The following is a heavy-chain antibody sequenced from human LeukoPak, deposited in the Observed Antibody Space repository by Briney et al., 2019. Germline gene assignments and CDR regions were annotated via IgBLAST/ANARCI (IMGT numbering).Heavy chain of an antibody. CDR3: AKDIQYHGWCPDY. CDR1: GFTFSTHA. J-gene: IGHJ4*02. D-gene: IGHD2-2*01. V-gene: IGHV3-23*01. CDR2: ISGSGGST. Sequence: PGGSLRLSCVASGFTFSTHAMSWVRLAPGKGLEWVSAISGSGGSTYYADSVKGRFTISRDNSKNTLYLQMNSLRAEDTAVYYCAKDIQYHGWCPDYWGQGTLVTVSS.